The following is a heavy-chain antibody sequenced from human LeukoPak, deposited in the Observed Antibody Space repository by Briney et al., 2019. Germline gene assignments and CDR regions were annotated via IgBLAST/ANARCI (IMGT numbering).Heavy chain of an antibody. CDR1: GDSISSSPYY. V-gene: IGHV4-39*07. CDR3: ARVGFSGSGNYYNDRGAFDY. CDR2: IYYIGST. Sequence: SETLSLTCTVSGDSISSSPYYWGWVRQPPGKGLEWIGSIYYIGSTHYNPSLKRRVTISVDTSKNQFSLKLSSVTAADTAVYYCARVGFSGSGNYYNDRGAFDYWGQGTLVTVSS. D-gene: IGHD3-10*01. J-gene: IGHJ4*02.